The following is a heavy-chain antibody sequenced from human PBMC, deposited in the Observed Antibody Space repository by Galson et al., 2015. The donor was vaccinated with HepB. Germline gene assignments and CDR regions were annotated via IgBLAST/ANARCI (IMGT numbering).Heavy chain of an antibody. CDR3: ATDPDGDYDFDY. V-gene: IGHV3-48*02. D-gene: IGHD4-17*01. Sequence: SLRLSCAASGLTLRTYGMTWVRQAPGKGLEWVSHINSDSGVILYADSVKGRFTISKDNAKNSLYLQMNRLIDEDTAVYYCATDPDGDYDFDYWGQGTLVTVSS. CDR2: INSDSGVI. J-gene: IGHJ4*02. CDR1: GLTLRTYG.